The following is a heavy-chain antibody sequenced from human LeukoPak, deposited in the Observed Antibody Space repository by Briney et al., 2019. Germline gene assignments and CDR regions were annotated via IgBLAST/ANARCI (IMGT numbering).Heavy chain of an antibody. J-gene: IGHJ4*02. D-gene: IGHD2-15*01. CDR1: GYSFTSYL. CDR2: IYPGDSDI. CDR3: ARHSRYSDY. V-gene: IGHV5-51*01. Sequence: GESLKTSGKRFGYSFTSYLIGGVRQMPEKGLGWVGIIYPGDSDISYSPSSQGQVTISADKSMSTAYLQWSSLKASDTAMYYCARHSRYSDYWGQGTLVTVSS.